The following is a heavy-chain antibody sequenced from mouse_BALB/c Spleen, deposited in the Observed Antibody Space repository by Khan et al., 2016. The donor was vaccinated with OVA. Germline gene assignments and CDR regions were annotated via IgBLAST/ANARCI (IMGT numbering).Heavy chain of an antibody. J-gene: IGHJ2*01. CDR3: ARIKNIVATYFDY. Sequence: QVQLQQSGAELVKAGASVKMSCKASGYTFTSYWMHWVKQRLGQGLEWFAETNPTNGRTYYNEKFKSKATLTVDKSSSTVYMLLSGPTFEDSAVHYCARIKNIVATYFDYWGQGTTLTVSS. D-gene: IGHD2-12*01. CDR2: TNPTNGRT. CDR1: GYTFTSYW. V-gene: IGHV1S81*02.